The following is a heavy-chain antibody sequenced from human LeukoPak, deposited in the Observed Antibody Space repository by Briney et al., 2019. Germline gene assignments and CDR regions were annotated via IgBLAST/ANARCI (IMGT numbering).Heavy chain of an antibody. J-gene: IGHJ3*02. CDR2: ISAYNGNT. D-gene: IGHD6-13*01. Sequence: GASVKVSCKASGYTFTSYGISWVRQAPGQGLEWMGWISAYNGNTNYAQKLQGRVTMTRNTSISTAYMELSSLRSEDTAVYYCARGETLAAAGIFLIDAFDIWGQGTMVTVSS. CDR3: ARGETLAAAGIFLIDAFDI. V-gene: IGHV1-18*01. CDR1: GYTFTSYG.